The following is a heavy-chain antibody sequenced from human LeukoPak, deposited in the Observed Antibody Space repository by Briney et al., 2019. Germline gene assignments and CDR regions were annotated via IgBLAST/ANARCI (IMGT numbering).Heavy chain of an antibody. CDR2: ISSSSSYI. V-gene: IGHV3-21*01. J-gene: IGHJ4*02. CDR1: GFTFSSYS. CDR3: ARDRSKGGSYYDY. Sequence: GGSLRLSCAASGFTFSSYSMNWVRQAPGKGLEWVSSISSSSSYIYYADSVKGRFTISRDNAKNSLYLQMNSLRAEDTAVYYCARDRSKGGSYYDYWGQGTLVTVSS. D-gene: IGHD1-26*01.